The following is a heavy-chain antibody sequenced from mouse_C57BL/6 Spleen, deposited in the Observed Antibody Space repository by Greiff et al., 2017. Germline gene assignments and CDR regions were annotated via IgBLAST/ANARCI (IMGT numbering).Heavy chain of an antibody. J-gene: IGHJ3*01. CDR2: IYPGDGDT. Sequence: VKLMESGPELVKPGASVKISCKASGYAFSSSWMNWVKQRPGKGLEWIGRIYPGDGDTNYNGKFKGKATLTADKSSSTAYMPLSSLTSEDSAVYVCARGDLPFAYWGQGTLVTVSA. V-gene: IGHV1-82*01. CDR1: GYAFSSSW. CDR3: ARGDLPFAY. D-gene: IGHD5-1*01.